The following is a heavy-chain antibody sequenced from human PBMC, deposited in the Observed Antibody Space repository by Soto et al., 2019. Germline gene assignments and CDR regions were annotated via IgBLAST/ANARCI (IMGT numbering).Heavy chain of an antibody. Sequence: GASVKVSCKASGYTFSSYAMHWVRQAPGQRLEWMGWINTGNGDTKYSQKFQGRVIITRDTSASTAYMELSSLTSEDTAIYYCSRDEGVATVYWGQGTLVTVS. CDR1: GYTFSSYA. CDR2: INTGNGDT. D-gene: IGHD5-12*01. CDR3: SRDEGVATVY. J-gene: IGHJ4*02. V-gene: IGHV1-3*04.